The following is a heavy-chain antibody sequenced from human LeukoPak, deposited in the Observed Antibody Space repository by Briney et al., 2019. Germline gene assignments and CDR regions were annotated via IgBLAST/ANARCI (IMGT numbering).Heavy chain of an antibody. CDR3: AKPPGVRGVINLNYYYYMDV. J-gene: IGHJ6*03. D-gene: IGHD3-10*01. V-gene: IGHV3-30*02. CDR1: GITFSSYG. CDR2: IRYDGSSK. Sequence: GGSLRLSCAASGITFSSYGMHWVRQAPGKGLEWVAFIRYDGSSKYYADSVKGRFTISRDNSKNTLYLQMHSLRAEDTAVYYCAKPPGVRGVINLNYYYYMDVWGKGTTVTVSS.